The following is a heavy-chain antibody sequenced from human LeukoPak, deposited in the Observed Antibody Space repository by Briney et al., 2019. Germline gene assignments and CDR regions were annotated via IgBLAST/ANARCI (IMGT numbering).Heavy chain of an antibody. CDR3: ARDPTFYCSGGSCYLGYFDY. D-gene: IGHD2-15*01. V-gene: IGHV3-21*01. Sequence: GGSLRLSCAASGFTFSSYSMNWVRQAPGKGLEWVSSISSSSSYIYYADSVKGRFTISRDNAKNSLYLQMNSLRAEDTAVYYCARDPTFYCSGGSCYLGYFDYWGQGTLVTVSS. J-gene: IGHJ4*02. CDR2: ISSSSSYI. CDR1: GFTFSSYS.